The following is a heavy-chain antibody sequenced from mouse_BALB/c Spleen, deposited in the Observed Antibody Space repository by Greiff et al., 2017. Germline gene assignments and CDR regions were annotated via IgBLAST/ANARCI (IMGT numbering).Heavy chain of an antibody. CDR1: GFTFTDYY. V-gene: IGHV7-3*02. CDR2: IRNKANGYTT. J-gene: IGHJ2*01. Sequence: VQLVESGGGLVQPGGSLRLSCATSGFTFTDYYMSWVRQPPGKALEWLGFIRNKANGYTTEYSASVKGRFTISRDNSQSILYLQMNTLRAEDSATYYCARDDYYALDYWGQGTTLTVSS. CDR3: ARDDYYALDY. D-gene: IGHD1-1*01.